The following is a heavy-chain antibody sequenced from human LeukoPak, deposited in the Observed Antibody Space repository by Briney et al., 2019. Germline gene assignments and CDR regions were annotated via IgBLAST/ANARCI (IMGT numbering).Heavy chain of an antibody. Sequence: GGSLRLSCAASGFTFSSYAMSWVRQAPGKGLEWVSAISGSGGSTYYADSVKGRFTISRDNSKNTLYLQMNSLSAEDTAVYYCAKEPYYYDSSGYFDYWGQGTLVTVSS. V-gene: IGHV3-23*01. D-gene: IGHD3-22*01. CDR2: ISGSGGST. CDR1: GFTFSSYA. J-gene: IGHJ4*02. CDR3: AKEPYYYDSSGYFDY.